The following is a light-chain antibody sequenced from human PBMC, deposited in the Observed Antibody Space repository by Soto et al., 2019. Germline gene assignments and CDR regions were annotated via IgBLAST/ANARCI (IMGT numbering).Light chain of an antibody. CDR1: QSVSSSY. Sequence: EIVLTQSPGTLSVSLGERSTLSCRTSQSVSSSYLAWYQHKAGQPPRLLIYAASTRATGTPDRFSGSGSGAAFTLTISTLEPEDIAVYYCQQYDGSLFTFGPGTKVDIK. CDR2: AAS. J-gene: IGKJ3*01. CDR3: QQYDGSLFT. V-gene: IGKV3-20*01.